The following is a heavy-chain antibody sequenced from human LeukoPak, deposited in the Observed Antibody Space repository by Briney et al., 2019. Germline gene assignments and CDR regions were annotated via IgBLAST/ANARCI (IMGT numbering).Heavy chain of an antibody. Sequence: GGSLRLSCAASGFPVNKYEMHWVRQAPGKGLEWVSYIDAGATSTNYADSVWGRFTLSRDNAQNSVHFQMNSLRDEDTAVYYCVRGRLLRSTKYFDYWGQGALVTVSS. CDR2: IDAGATST. J-gene: IGHJ4*02. V-gene: IGHV3-48*03. D-gene: IGHD2-21*02. CDR3: VRGRLLRSTKYFDY. CDR1: GFPVNKYE.